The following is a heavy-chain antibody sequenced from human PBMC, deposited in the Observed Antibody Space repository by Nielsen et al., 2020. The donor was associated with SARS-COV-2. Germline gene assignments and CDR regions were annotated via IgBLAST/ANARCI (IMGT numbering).Heavy chain of an antibody. CDR2: ISSSSSTI. Sequence: VRQAPGKGLEWVSYISSSSSTIYYADSVKGRFTISRDNSKNTLYLQMNSLRAEDTAVYYCARETVEMATITTNYYGMDVWGQGTTVTVSS. D-gene: IGHD5-24*01. CDR3: ARETVEMATITTNYYGMDV. J-gene: IGHJ6*02. V-gene: IGHV3-48*01.